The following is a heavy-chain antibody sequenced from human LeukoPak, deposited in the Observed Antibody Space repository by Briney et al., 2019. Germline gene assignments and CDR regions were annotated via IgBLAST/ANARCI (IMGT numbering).Heavy chain of an antibody. CDR2: INHSGST. J-gene: IGHJ5*02. CDR3: ARKEGGQLVNTRRWFDP. Sequence: NTSETLSLTCAVYGGSFSGYYWSWIRQPPGKGLEWIGEINHSGSTNYNPSLKSRVTISVDKSKNQFSLKLRSVTAADRAVYYCARKEGGQLVNTRRWFDPWGQGTLVTVSS. D-gene: IGHD6-13*01. CDR1: GGSFSGYY. V-gene: IGHV4-34*01.